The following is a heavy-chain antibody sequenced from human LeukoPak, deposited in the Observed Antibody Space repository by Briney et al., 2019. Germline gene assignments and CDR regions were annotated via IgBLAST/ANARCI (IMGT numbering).Heavy chain of an antibody. CDR1: GYTFTGYY. D-gene: IGHD6-13*01. V-gene: IGHV1-2*02. CDR3: ASPNSSSWFHDAFDI. J-gene: IGHJ3*02. Sequence: ASVKVSCKASGYTFTGYYMHWVRQAPGQGLEWMGWINPNSGGTNYAQKFQGRVTMTRDTSISTAYMELSRLRSDDTAVCYCASPNSSSWFHDAFDIWGQGTMVTVSS. CDR2: INPNSGGT.